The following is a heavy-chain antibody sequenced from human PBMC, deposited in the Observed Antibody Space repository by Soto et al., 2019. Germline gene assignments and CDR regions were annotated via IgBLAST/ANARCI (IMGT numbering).Heavy chain of an antibody. D-gene: IGHD4-4*01. J-gene: IGHJ5*02. Sequence: QVQLKESGPGLVKPSETLSLTCTVSGGSISSYYWSWIRQAPGKGLEWIGFIYHLGSTNYNPSLKRRVTISVNTSKNQFSLKLSSVTAADTAVYYCARDRREHSVWFDPWGQGALVTVSS. CDR3: ARDRREHSVWFDP. V-gene: IGHV4-59*01. CDR2: IYHLGST. CDR1: GGSISSYY.